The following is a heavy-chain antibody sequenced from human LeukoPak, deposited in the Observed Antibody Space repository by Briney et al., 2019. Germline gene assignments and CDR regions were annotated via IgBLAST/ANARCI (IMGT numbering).Heavy chain of an antibody. Sequence: GGSLRLSCAASGLTFSSYAMSWVRQAPGKGLEWVSAISGSGGSTYYADSVKGRFTISRDNSKNTLYLQMNSLRAEDTAVYYCAKSTSELGYCSGGSCYSGYYFDYWGQGTLVTVSS. CDR1: GLTFSSYA. V-gene: IGHV3-23*01. CDR2: ISGSGGST. CDR3: AKSTSELGYCSGGSCYSGYYFDY. D-gene: IGHD2-15*01. J-gene: IGHJ4*02.